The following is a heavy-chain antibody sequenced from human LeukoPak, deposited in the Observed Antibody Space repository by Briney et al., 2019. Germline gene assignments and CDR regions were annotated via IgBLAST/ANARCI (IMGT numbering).Heavy chain of an antibody. J-gene: IGHJ3*02. Sequence: GGSLRLSCAASGFTFNTYAMSWVRQAPGKGLEWVGRIKSKTDGGTTDYAAPVKGRFTISRDDSKNTLYLQMNSLKTEDTAVYYCTTDSYDYVWGSYPLYAFDIWGQGTMVTVSS. CDR3: TTDSYDYVWGSYPLYAFDI. D-gene: IGHD3-16*02. CDR1: GFTFNTYA. CDR2: IKSKTDGGTT. V-gene: IGHV3-15*01.